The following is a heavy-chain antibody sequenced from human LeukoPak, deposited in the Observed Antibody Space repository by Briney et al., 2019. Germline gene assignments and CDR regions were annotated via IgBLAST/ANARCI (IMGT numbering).Heavy chain of an antibody. CDR3: ARTGGGIVVVIDY. CDR2: ISAYNGNT. D-gene: IGHD3-22*01. CDR1: GYTLTGYY. Sequence: ASVKVSCKASGYTLTGYYMHWVRQAPGQGLEWMGWISAYNGNTNYAQKLQGRVTMTTDTSTTTAYMELRSLRSDDTAVYYCARTGGGIVVVIDYWGQGTLVTVSS. V-gene: IGHV1-18*04. J-gene: IGHJ4*02.